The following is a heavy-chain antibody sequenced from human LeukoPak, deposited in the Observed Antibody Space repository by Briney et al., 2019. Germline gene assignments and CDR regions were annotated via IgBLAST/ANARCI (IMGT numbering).Heavy chain of an antibody. CDR3: AMGPYYYDSSGYYY. V-gene: IGHV3-23*01. CDR2: ISGGGGGT. D-gene: IGHD3-22*01. Sequence: PGGSLRLSCAASGFTFRTYAMNWVRQAPGKGLEWVSDISGGGGGTYYADSVKGRFTISRDNAKNTLYLQMNSLRAEDTAVYYCAMGPYYYDSSGYYYWGQGTLVTVSS. CDR1: GFTFRTYA. J-gene: IGHJ4*02.